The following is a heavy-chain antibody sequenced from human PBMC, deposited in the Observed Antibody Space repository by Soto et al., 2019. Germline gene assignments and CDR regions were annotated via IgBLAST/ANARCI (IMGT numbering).Heavy chain of an antibody. CDR1: GGSITNYY. D-gene: IGHD3-16*01. CDR3: ARDDYKDGGNNWFDP. V-gene: IGHV4-4*07. J-gene: IGHJ5*02. CDR2: MYTKERT. Sequence: QVQLQQSGPGLVKASETLSLTCTVSGGSITNYYWSWIRQPAGKGLEWIGRMYTKERTHYNLSFKRRVTMSVDTSKNQFSLKLNAVTAADTAVYYCARDDYKDGGNNWFDPWGQGTLVTVSS.